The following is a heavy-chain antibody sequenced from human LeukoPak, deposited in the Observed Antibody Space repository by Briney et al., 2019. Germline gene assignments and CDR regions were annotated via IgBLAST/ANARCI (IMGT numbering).Heavy chain of an antibody. Sequence: SETLSVTCAVYGGSFNDYYWSWIRLPPGKGLEWIGEINHSGSTNYNPSLKSRVTISVDTSKNQFSLKLSSVTAADTAVYYCARGPRRYPVTMVRGVIPQPPDYWGQGTLVTVSS. V-gene: IGHV4-34*01. D-gene: IGHD3-10*01. CDR1: GGSFNDYY. J-gene: IGHJ4*02. CDR2: INHSGST. CDR3: ARGPRRYPVTMVRGVIPQPPDY.